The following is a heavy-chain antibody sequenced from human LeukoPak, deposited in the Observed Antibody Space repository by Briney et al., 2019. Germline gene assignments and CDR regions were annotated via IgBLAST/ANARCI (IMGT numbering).Heavy chain of an antibody. CDR3: AKGVAPYYYYGMDV. V-gene: IGHV3-33*06. Sequence: GRSLRLSCAASGFTFSSYGMHWVRQAPGKGLEWVAVIWYDGSNKYYADSVKGRFTISRDNSKNTLYLQMNSLRAEDTAVYYCAKGVAPYYYYGMDVWGQGTTVTVSS. CDR2: IWYDGSNK. J-gene: IGHJ6*02. D-gene: IGHD2-15*01. CDR1: GFTFSSYG.